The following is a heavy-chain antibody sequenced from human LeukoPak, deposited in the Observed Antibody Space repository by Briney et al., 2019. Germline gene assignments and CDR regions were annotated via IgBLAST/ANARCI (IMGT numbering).Heavy chain of an antibody. CDR1: GGSFSGYY. Sequence: SETLSLTCAVYGGSFSGYYWSWIRQPPGKGLEWTGEINHSGSTNYNPSLKSRVTISVDTSKNQFSLKLSSVTAADTAVYYCARRPFMVRGVRAFDPWGQGTLVTVSS. CDR3: ARRPFMVRGVRAFDP. V-gene: IGHV4-34*01. CDR2: INHSGST. D-gene: IGHD3-10*01. J-gene: IGHJ5*02.